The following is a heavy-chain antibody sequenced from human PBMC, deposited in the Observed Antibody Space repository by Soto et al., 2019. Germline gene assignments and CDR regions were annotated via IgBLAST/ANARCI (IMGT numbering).Heavy chain of an antibody. D-gene: IGHD2-2*01. Sequence: SVKVSCKPSGGIFTNYAFTWVRQAPGQRLEWMGGTIPLFGTANYAQKCQGRVTITADKSTTTVYLEVSSLRSEDTALYYCSAYCSSSNCRAADEYWGRGTQVTVSS. CDR2: TIPLFGTA. J-gene: IGHJ4*01. CDR1: GGIFTNYA. CDR3: SAYCSSSNCRAADEY. V-gene: IGHV1-69*06.